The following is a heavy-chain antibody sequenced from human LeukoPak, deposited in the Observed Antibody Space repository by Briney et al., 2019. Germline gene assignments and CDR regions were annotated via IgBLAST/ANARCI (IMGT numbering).Heavy chain of an antibody. Sequence: ASVKVSCKASGGTFSSYAISWVRQAPGQGLEWMGGVIPIFGTANYAQKFQGRVTITADESTSTAYMELSSLRSEDTAVYYCARTINRGTTYYYYYYYMDVWGKGTTVTVSS. J-gene: IGHJ6*03. CDR1: GGTFSSYA. CDR2: VIPIFGTA. V-gene: IGHV1-69*13. D-gene: IGHD1-7*01. CDR3: ARTINRGTTYYYYYYYMDV.